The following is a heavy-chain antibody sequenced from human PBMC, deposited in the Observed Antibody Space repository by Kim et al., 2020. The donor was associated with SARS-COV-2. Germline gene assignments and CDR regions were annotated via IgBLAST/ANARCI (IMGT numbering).Heavy chain of an antibody. D-gene: IGHD3-9*01. CDR2: IYYSGST. CDR3: ARQDSRYYNILTGYYSNDY. V-gene: IGHV4-39*01. J-gene: IGHJ4*02. CDR1: GGSISSSSYY. Sequence: SETLSLTCTVSGGSISSSSYYWGWIRQPPGKGLEWIGSIYYSGSTYYNPSLKSRVTISVDTSKNQFSLKLSSVTAADTAVYYCARQDSRYYNILTGYYSNDYWGQRTLVTVSS.